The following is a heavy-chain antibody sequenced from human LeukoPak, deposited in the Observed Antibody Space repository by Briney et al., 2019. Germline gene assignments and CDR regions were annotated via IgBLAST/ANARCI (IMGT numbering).Heavy chain of an antibody. V-gene: IGHV4-61*02. D-gene: IGHD2-2*02. CDR1: GGSISSGSYY. CDR2: IYTSGST. J-gene: IGHJ3*02. CDR3: ARTAIPEYQLLYGTRDAFDI. Sequence: PSETLSLTCTVSGGSISSGSYYWSWIRQPAGKGLEWIGRIYTSGSTNYNPSLKSRVTISVDTSKNQFSLKLSSVTAADTAVYYCARTAIPEYQLLYGTRDAFDIWGQGTMVTVSS.